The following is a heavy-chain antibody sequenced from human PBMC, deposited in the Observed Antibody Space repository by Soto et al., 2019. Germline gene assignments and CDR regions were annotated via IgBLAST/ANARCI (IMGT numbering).Heavy chain of an antibody. CDR3: ARERYSSSWLYDY. Sequence: QVQLVESGGGVVQPGRSLRLSCAASGFTFSSYGMHWVRQAPGKGLEWVAVIWYDGSNKYYADSVKGRFTISRDNSKNTLYLRMNSLRAEDTAVYYCARERYSSSWLYDYWGQGTLVTVCS. D-gene: IGHD6-13*01. CDR1: GFTFSSYG. CDR2: IWYDGSNK. J-gene: IGHJ4*02. V-gene: IGHV3-33*01.